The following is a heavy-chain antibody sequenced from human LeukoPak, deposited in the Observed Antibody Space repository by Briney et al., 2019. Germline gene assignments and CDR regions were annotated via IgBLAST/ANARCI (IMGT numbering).Heavy chain of an antibody. Sequence: SVKVSCKASGGTFSSYAISWVRQAPAQGLEWMGGIIPIFGTANYAQKFQGRVTITADESTSTAYMELSSLRSEDTAVYYCARGARESRWNWFDPWGQGTLVTVSS. CDR2: IIPIFGTA. J-gene: IGHJ5*02. D-gene: IGHD3-10*01. CDR1: GGTFSSYA. CDR3: ARGARESRWNWFDP. V-gene: IGHV1-69*01.